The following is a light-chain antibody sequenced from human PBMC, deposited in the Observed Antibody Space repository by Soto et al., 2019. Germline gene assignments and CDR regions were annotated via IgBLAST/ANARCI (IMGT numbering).Light chain of an antibody. CDR2: GVS. CDR1: QSVIGRQ. J-gene: IGKJ5*01. CDR3: QVYGPSPPIT. V-gene: IGKV3-20*01. Sequence: IVLTQSPGTLSLSPWERATLSCRASQSVIGRQLAWYQHKPGQAPRLLMFGVSNRATGIPDRFTGSGSGTDFTLTISRLEPEDFAVYYCQVYGPSPPITFGQGTRLEIK.